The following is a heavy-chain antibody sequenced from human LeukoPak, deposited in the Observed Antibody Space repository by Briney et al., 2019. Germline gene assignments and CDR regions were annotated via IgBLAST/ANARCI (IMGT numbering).Heavy chain of an antibody. CDR1: GFTFSSCS. CDR3: ALGDILTGYIY. Sequence: GGSLRLSCAASGFTFSSCSMNWVRQAPGKGLEWVSSISSSSSYIYYADSVKGRFTISRDNAKNSLYLQMNSLRAEDTAVYYCALGDILTGYIYWGQGTLVTVSS. D-gene: IGHD3-9*01. V-gene: IGHV3-21*01. J-gene: IGHJ4*02. CDR2: ISSSSSYI.